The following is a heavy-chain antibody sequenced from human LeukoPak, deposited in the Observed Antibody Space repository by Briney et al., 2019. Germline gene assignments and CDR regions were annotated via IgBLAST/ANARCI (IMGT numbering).Heavy chain of an antibody. CDR3: APGCRSTSCNMDYFDY. J-gene: IGHJ4*02. V-gene: IGHV3-48*02. CDR2: IDSSSRTI. Sequence: GGSLRLSCVASGFNFNIYSMTWVRQTPGKGLEWVSYIDSSSRTIYYSDSVKGRFTISRDNAKNTLYLQMNGLRDEDTALYYCAPGCRSTSCNMDYFDYWGQGTLVTVSS. CDR1: GFNFNIYS. D-gene: IGHD2-2*02.